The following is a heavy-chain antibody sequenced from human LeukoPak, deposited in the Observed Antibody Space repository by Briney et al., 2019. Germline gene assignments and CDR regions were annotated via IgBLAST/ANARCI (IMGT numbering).Heavy chain of an antibody. J-gene: IGHJ4*02. V-gene: IGHV4-31*03. D-gene: IGHD5-18*01. CDR3: ARSNRDTAMVNFDY. Sequence: TLSLTCTVSGGYISSGGYYWSWIRQHPGKGLEWIGYIYYSGSTYYNPSLKSRVTISVDTSKNQFSLKLSSVTAADTAVYYCARSNRDTAMVNFDYWGQGTLVTVSS. CDR1: GGYISSGGYY. CDR2: IYYSGST.